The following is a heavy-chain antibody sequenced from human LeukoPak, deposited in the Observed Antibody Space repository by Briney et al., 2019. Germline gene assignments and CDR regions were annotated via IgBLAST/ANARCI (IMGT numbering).Heavy chain of an antibody. J-gene: IGHJ3*02. V-gene: IGHV4-30-4*07. CDR1: GGSISSGGYS. CDR3: AREGQYYSPRGNAFDI. CDR2: IYNSGST. Sequence: SETLSLTCAVSGGSISSGGYSWSWIRQPPGKGLEWIGYIYNSGSTYYNPSLKSRVTISVDTSKNQFSLKLSSVTAADTAVYYCAREGQYYSPRGNAFDIWGQGTMVTVSS. D-gene: IGHD2/OR15-2a*01.